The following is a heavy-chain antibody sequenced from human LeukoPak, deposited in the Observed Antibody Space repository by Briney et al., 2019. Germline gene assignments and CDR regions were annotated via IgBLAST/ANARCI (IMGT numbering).Heavy chain of an antibody. CDR2: IKKDGSEK. J-gene: IGHJ4*02. Sequence: GGSLRLSCAASGFTFSNYWMTWVRQAPGKGLEWVANIKKDGSEKYYVDSVKGRFTISRDNAENSLYLQMNNLRAEDTAVYYCARDEGSGWYNYWGQGTLVTVSS. V-gene: IGHV3-7*01. CDR3: ARDEGSGWYNY. D-gene: IGHD6-19*01. CDR1: GFTFSNYW.